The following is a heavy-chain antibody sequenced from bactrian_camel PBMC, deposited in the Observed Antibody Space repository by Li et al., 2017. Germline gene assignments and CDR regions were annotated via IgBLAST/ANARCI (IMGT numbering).Heavy chain of an antibody. D-gene: IGHD4*01. CDR1: GPPFDDGD. CDR3: AEAPYRDGFSTKC. CDR2: IVFGGST. V-gene: IGHV3S55*01. J-gene: IGHJ4*01. Sequence: QVQLVESGGGSVQTGGSLRLSCTTSGPPFDDGDMGWYRQAPGIECKLISTIVFGGSTFYSDSVKGRFTISHDKSKNTAYLQMNDLKPEDTAMYYCAEAPYRDGFSTKCRGQGTQVTVS.